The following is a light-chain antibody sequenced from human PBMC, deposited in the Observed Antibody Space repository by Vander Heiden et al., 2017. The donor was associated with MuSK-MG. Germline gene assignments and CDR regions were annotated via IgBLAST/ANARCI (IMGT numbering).Light chain of an antibody. CDR2: DAS. V-gene: IGKV3-11*01. J-gene: IGKJ5*01. Sequence: EIVLTQSPATLSLSPGERATLSCRASQSVSSYLAWYQQKPGQAPRLLIYDASNRATGIPARFSGSGSGTDFTLTISSLEPEEFAVYYCQQRSNWHPETITFGQGTLLEIK. CDR3: QQRSNWHPETIT. CDR1: QSVSSY.